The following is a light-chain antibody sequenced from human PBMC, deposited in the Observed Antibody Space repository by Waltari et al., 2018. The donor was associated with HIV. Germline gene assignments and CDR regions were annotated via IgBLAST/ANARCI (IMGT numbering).Light chain of an antibody. J-gene: IGLJ2*01. Sequence: QSALTQPPSASGSPGQSVTISCTGTSSDVGAYNYVSWYQQHPGQAPKLMIYEVTKRPSGVPARFACSQSGNTASLTVSGLQAEDEADYYCTSYAGSNNLIFGGGTKLTVL. V-gene: IGLV2-8*01. CDR2: EVT. CDR1: SSDVGAYNY. CDR3: TSYAGSNNLI.